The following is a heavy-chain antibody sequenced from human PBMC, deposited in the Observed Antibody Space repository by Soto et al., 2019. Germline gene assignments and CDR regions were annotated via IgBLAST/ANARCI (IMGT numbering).Heavy chain of an antibody. D-gene: IGHD3-22*01. J-gene: IGHJ3*02. Sequence: QVQLVQSGAEVKTPGTSVKVSCKASGGTFSSYAISWVRPAPGQGLEWMGGLIPIFGTANYAQTFQGRVTITADESTSTAYMELSSLRSEDTAVYYCARAPFGGYYYDSSGYYYSAFDIWGQGTMVTVSS. CDR2: LIPIFGTA. V-gene: IGHV1-69*01. CDR3: ARAPFGGYYYDSSGYYYSAFDI. CDR1: GGTFSSYA.